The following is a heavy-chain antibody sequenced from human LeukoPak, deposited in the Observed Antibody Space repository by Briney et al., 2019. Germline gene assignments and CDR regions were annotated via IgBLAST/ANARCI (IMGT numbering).Heavy chain of an antibody. D-gene: IGHD3-9*01. CDR3: ATRPEGRIDVSYYDILTGPQDAFDI. Sequence: ASVKVSCKVSGYTLTELSMHWVRQAPGKGLEWMGGFDPEDGETIYAQKFQGRVTVTEDTSTDTAYMELSSLRSEDTAVYYCATRPEGRIDVSYYDILTGPQDAFDIWGQGTMVTVSS. CDR2: FDPEDGET. V-gene: IGHV1-24*01. CDR1: GYTLTELS. J-gene: IGHJ3*02.